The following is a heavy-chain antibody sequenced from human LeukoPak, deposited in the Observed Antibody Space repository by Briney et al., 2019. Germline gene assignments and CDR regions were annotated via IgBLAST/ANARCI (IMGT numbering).Heavy chain of an antibody. V-gene: IGHV3-9*01. CDR3: AKSARYSGYDWDPDAFDI. Sequence: GGSLRLSCAASGFTFSSYAMHWVRQAPGKGLEWVSGISWNSGSIGYADSVKGRFTISRDNAKNSLYLQMNSLRAEDTALYYCAKSARYSGYDWDPDAFDIWGQGTMVTVSS. J-gene: IGHJ3*02. CDR2: ISWNSGSI. CDR1: GFTFSSYA. D-gene: IGHD5-12*01.